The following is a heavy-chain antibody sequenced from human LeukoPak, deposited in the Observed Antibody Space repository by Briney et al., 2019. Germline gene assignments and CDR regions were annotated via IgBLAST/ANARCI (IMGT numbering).Heavy chain of an antibody. CDR1: GYTFTSYG. J-gene: IGHJ4*02. Sequence: GASVKVSCKASGYTFTSYGISWVRQAPGQGLEWMGWISAYNGNTNYAQKPQGRVTMTTDTSTSTAYMELRSLRSDDTAVYYCARSITIFGVVNPDFDYWGQGTLVTVSS. D-gene: IGHD3-3*01. V-gene: IGHV1-18*01. CDR2: ISAYNGNT. CDR3: ARSITIFGVVNPDFDY.